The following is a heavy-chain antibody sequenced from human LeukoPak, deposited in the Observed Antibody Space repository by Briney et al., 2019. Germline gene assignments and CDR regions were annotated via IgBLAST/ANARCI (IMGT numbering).Heavy chain of an antibody. V-gene: IGHV4-34*01. CDR2: INHSGST. Sequence: PSETLSLTCAVYGGSFSGYYWSWIRQPPGKGLEWIGEINHSGSTNYNPSLKSRVTISVDTSKNQFSLKLSSVTAADTAVYYCASGRSGYSYGTQDYWGQGTLVTVSS. CDR1: GGSFSGYY. J-gene: IGHJ4*02. D-gene: IGHD5-18*01. CDR3: ASGRSGYSYGTQDY.